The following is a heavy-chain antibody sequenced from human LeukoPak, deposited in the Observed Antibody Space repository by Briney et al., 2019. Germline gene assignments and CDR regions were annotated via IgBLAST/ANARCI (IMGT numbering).Heavy chain of an antibody. CDR3: ARETKESLLSLT. Sequence: SETLSLTCTVSGGSISSYYWSWIRQPPGKGLEWIGYIYYSGSTNYNPSLKSRVTISVDTSKNQFSLKLSSVTAADTAVYYCARETKESLLSLTWGQGTLVTVSS. V-gene: IGHV4-59*12. CDR2: IYYSGST. CDR1: GGSISSYY. D-gene: IGHD2-8*01. J-gene: IGHJ5*02.